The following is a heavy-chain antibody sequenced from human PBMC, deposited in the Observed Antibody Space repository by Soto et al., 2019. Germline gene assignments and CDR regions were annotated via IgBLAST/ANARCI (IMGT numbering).Heavy chain of an antibody. Sequence: QVQLQESGPGLVKPSQTLSLTCTVSGGSISSGGYYWSWIRQHPGKGLEWIGYIYYSGSTYYNPSLKSRVTISVDTSKNEFSLKRSSVTAADTAVYYCARASQSTVTTCDYWGQGTRVTVAS. V-gene: IGHV4-31*03. D-gene: IGHD4-17*01. CDR2: IYYSGST. J-gene: IGHJ4*02. CDR1: GGSISSGGYY. CDR3: ARASQSTVTTCDY.